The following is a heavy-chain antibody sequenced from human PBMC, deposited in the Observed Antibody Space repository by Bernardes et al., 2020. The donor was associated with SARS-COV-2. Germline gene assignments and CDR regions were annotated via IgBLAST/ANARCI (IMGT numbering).Heavy chain of an antibody. J-gene: IGHJ3*01. CDR3: ARWSGSYRDAFDL. Sequence: GGSLTLSCAASGFTFSTSSMNWVRQAPGKGLEWVSSISASSSHIYYADSVRGRFTVSRDNPKNSLHLQMNSLGTDDTAVYYCARWSGSYRDAFDLWGRGTVVTVSS. CDR2: ISASSSHI. V-gene: IGHV3-21*01. D-gene: IGHD1-26*01. CDR1: GFTFSTSS.